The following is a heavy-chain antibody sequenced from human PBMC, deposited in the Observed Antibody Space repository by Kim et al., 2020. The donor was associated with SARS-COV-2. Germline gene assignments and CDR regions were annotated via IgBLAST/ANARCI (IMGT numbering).Heavy chain of an antibody. D-gene: IGHD3-16*01. CDR1: GFTFDIYA. CDR2: MCGGGVNK. V-gene: IGHV3-23*01. CDR3: AKMLIMDVYNYFYYSAM. Sequence: GGSLRLSCVVSGFTFDIYAMLWVRQAPGKGLEWVAVMCGGGVNKFYVDSVRGRFTISRDNSKNTLYLQMNSLRDEDTALYYCAKMLIMDVYNYFYYSAM. J-gene: IGHJ6*01.